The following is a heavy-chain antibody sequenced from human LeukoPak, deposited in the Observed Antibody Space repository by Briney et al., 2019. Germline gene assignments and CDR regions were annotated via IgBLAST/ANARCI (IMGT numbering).Heavy chain of an antibody. CDR1: GGSFSGYY. D-gene: IGHD2-2*01. J-gene: IGHJ4*02. Sequence: SETLSLTCAVYGGSFSGYYWSWIRQPPGKGLEWIGEINHSGSTNYNPSLKSLLTISVDTSNNQFSLKLSSVTAADTAVYYCARGGGDIVVVPAARRKRGRSLDYWGQGTLVTVSS. V-gene: IGHV4-34*01. CDR2: INHSGST. CDR3: ARGGGDIVVVPAARRKRGRSLDY.